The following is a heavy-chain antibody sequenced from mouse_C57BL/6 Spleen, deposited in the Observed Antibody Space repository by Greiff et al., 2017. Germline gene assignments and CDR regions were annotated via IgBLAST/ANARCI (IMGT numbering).Heavy chain of an antibody. D-gene: IGHD1-1*01. J-gene: IGHJ2*01. V-gene: IGHV8-12*01. CDR1: GFSLSTSGMG. Sequence: QVTLKECGPGILQSSQTLSLTCSFSGFSLSTSGMGVSWIRQPSGKGLEWLAHIYWDDDKRYNPSLKSRLTISKDTSRNQVFLKITSVDTADTATYYCARSQFLLPDFYFDYWGQGTTLTVSS. CDR3: ARSQFLLPDFYFDY. CDR2: IYWDDDK.